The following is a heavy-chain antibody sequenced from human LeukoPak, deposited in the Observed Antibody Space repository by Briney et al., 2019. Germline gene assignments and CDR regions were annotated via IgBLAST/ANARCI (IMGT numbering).Heavy chain of an antibody. CDR2: ISGSGGST. J-gene: IGHJ4*02. CDR1: KFSFHNYG. Sequence: PGGSLRLSCTTPKFSFHNYGLTWVRQAPGKELEWVSSISGSGGSTQYAASVQGRFTISRDNSKNTLYLQMNSLRAEDTAVYYCARNIRIARGGSYLYFLYYFDYWGPGTLVTVSS. D-gene: IGHD1-26*01. V-gene: IGHV3-23*01. CDR3: ARNIRIARGGSYLYFLYYFDY.